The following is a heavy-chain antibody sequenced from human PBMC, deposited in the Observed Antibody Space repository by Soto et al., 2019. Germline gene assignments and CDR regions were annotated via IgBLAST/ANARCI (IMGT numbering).Heavy chain of an antibody. D-gene: IGHD3-22*01. CDR3: ARDFSSSGYHDAFDI. Sequence: EASVKVSCKASGGTFSSYAISWVRQAPGQGLEWMGGIIPIFGTANYAQKFQGRVTITADESTSTAYMELSSLRSEDTAVYYCARDFSSSGYHDAFDIWGQGTMVTVSS. CDR2: IIPIFGTA. J-gene: IGHJ3*02. CDR1: GGTFSSYA. V-gene: IGHV1-69*13.